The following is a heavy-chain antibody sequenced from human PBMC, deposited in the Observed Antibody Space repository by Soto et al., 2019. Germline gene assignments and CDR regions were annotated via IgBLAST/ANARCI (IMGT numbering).Heavy chain of an antibody. D-gene: IGHD6-6*01. J-gene: IGHJ4*02. CDR2: IYHSGST. Sequence: PSETLSLTCAVSGGSISSGGYSWSWIRQPPGKGLEWIGYIYHSGSTYYNPSLKSRVTISVGRSKNQFSLKLSSVTAADTAVYYCARGSIAANFDYWGQGTLVTVSS. V-gene: IGHV4-30-2*01. CDR3: ARGSIAANFDY. CDR1: GGSISSGGYS.